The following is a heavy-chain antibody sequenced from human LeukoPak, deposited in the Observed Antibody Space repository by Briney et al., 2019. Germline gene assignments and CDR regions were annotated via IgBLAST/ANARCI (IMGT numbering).Heavy chain of an antibody. D-gene: IGHD3-10*01. Sequence: PSETLSLTCTVFGDSVSSYYWSWIRQRPGKGLEWIAYIYYTGSTNYNPSLKSRVTISVDTSKNQFSLKLSSVTAADTAVYYCARVGAYNWFHPWGQGTLVTVSS. CDR2: IYYTGST. CDR1: GDSVSSYY. CDR3: ARVGAYNWFHP. J-gene: IGHJ5*02. V-gene: IGHV4-59*02.